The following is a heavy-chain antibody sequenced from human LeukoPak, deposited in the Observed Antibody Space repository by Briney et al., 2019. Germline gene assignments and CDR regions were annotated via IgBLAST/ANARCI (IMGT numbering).Heavy chain of an antibody. J-gene: IGHJ3*02. CDR2: IYYSGST. CDR3: ARISDSSGYYYLFDI. D-gene: IGHD3-22*01. V-gene: IGHV4-59*12. CDR1: GGSISSYY. Sequence: PSETLSLTCTVSGGSISSYYWSWIRQPPGKGLEWIGYIYYSGSTNYNPSLKSRVTISVDTSKNQFSLKLSSVTAADTAVYYCARISDSSGYYYLFDIWGQGTMVTVSS.